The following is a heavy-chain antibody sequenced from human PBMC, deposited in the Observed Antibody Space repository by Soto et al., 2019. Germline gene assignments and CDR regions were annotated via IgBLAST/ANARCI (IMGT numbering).Heavy chain of an antibody. J-gene: IGHJ3*02. D-gene: IGHD5-12*01. CDR2: IYYSGGT. V-gene: IGHV4-59*01. CDR3: ARDLSGGLRPDAFDI. CDR1: GGSISSYY. Sequence: SETLSLTCTVSGGSISSYYWNWIRQPPGKGLEWIGYIYYSGGTNYNPSLKSRVTMSLDTSKNQFSLILTSVTAADTAVYYCARDLSGGLRPDAFDIWGQGTMVTVSS.